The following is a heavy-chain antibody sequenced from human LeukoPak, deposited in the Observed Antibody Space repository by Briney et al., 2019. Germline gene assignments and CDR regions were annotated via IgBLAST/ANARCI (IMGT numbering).Heavy chain of an antibody. CDR3: ARDTPLGGATKGLDAFDI. Sequence: ASVKVSCKASGYTFTSYGISWVRQAPGQGLECMGWISAYNGNTNYAQKLQGRVTMTTDTSTSTAYMELRSLRSDDTAVYYCARDTPLGGATKGLDAFDIWGQGTMVTVSS. J-gene: IGHJ3*02. V-gene: IGHV1-18*01. CDR2: ISAYNGNT. D-gene: IGHD1-26*01. CDR1: GYTFTSYG.